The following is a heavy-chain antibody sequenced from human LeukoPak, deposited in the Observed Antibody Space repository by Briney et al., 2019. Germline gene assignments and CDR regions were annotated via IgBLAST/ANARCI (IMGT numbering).Heavy chain of an antibody. V-gene: IGHV3-7*01. J-gene: IGHJ4*02. Sequence: GGSLRLSCAASGFTFSTYWMSWARQAPGKRPEWVAYIKQDGSEKDYVDSVKGRFTISRDNAKNSLYLQMNSLRGEDTAVYYCARIQEDWGQGTLVTVSS. CDR3: ARIQED. CDR1: GFTFSTYW. CDR2: IKQDGSEK.